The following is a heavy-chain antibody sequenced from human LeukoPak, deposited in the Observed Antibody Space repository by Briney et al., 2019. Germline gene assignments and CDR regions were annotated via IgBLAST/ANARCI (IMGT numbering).Heavy chain of an antibody. D-gene: IGHD2-2*01. CDR2: IIPIFGTA. CDR3: ARAEDIVVGPAAKNYYYGMDV. CDR1: GRTFSSYA. Sequence: GASVTVSCTASGRTFSSYAISWVRQAPGQGLEWRGGIIPIFGTANYAQTFQGRVTITADKSTSTAYMELSSLRTEDTAVYYCARAEDIVVGPAAKNYYYGMDVWGKGTTVTVSS. V-gene: IGHV1-69*06. J-gene: IGHJ6*04.